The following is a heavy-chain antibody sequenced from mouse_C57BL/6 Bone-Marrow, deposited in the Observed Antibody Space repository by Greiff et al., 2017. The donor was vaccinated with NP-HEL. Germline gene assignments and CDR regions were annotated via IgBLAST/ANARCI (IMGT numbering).Heavy chain of an antibody. CDR2: ISDGGSYT. CDR3: ASLYSNYLFDY. D-gene: IGHD2-5*01. J-gene: IGHJ2*01. CDR1: GFTFSSYA. V-gene: IGHV5-4*01. Sequence: EVHLVESGGGLVKPGGSLKLSCAASGFTFSSYAMSWVRQTPEKRLEWVATISDGGSYTYYPDNVKGRFTISRDNAKNNLYLQMSHLKSEDTAMYYCASLYSNYLFDYWGQGTTLTVSS.